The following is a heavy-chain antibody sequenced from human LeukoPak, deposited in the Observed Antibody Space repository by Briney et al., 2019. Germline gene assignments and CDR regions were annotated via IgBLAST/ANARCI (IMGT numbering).Heavy chain of an antibody. Sequence: PGRSLRLSCAASGFTFSSYGMHWVRQAPGKGLEWVAVISYDGSNKYYADSVKGRFTISRDNSKNTLYLQMNSLRAEDTAVYYCARGGRYDSSGHLHYFDYWGQGTLVTVSS. V-gene: IGHV3-30*03. D-gene: IGHD3-22*01. CDR3: ARGGRYDSSGHLHYFDY. CDR2: ISYDGSNK. J-gene: IGHJ4*02. CDR1: GFTFSSYG.